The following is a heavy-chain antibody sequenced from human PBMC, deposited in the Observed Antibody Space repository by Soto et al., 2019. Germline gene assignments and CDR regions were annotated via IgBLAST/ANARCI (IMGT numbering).Heavy chain of an antibody. V-gene: IGHV5-51*03. CDR1: GYSFTSYW. Sequence: EVQLVQSGAEVKKPGESLKISCKGSGYSFTSYWIGWVRQMPGKGLEWLGIIYPGDSDTRYSPSFQGQVTISGDKSIRTAYLQWSSLKASDTAMYYCARRLYSGSYYRYYYGLDVWGQGTTVTVSS. D-gene: IGHD1-26*01. J-gene: IGHJ6*02. CDR3: ARRLYSGSYYRYYYGLDV. CDR2: IYPGDSDT.